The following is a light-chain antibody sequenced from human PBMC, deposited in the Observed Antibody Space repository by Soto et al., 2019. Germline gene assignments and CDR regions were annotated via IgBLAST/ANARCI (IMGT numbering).Light chain of an antibody. J-gene: IGLJ3*02. Sequence: QSALTQPASVSGSPGQSITISCTGTSSDVGAYNYVSWYQQHPGKAPKLIIYQVRNRPSGVSNRFSGSKSGSTASLTISGLQAEDEGDYYCSSYTTRGIPWVFGGGTKLTVL. CDR2: QVR. CDR1: SSDVGAYNY. V-gene: IGLV2-14*01. CDR3: SSYTTRGIPWV.